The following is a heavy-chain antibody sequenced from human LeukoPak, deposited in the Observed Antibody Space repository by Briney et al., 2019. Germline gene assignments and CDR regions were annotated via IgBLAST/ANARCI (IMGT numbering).Heavy chain of an antibody. CDR2: IYTSGST. V-gene: IGHV4-59*10. CDR1: GGSFSGYH. Sequence: TSETLSLTCAVYGGSFSGYHWSWIRQPAGKGLEWIGRIYTSGSTNYNPSLKSRVTMSVDTSKNQFSLKLSSVTAADTAVYYCATQGGIAAAGRVNGMDVWGQGTTVTVSS. D-gene: IGHD6-13*01. J-gene: IGHJ6*02. CDR3: ATQGGIAAAGRVNGMDV.